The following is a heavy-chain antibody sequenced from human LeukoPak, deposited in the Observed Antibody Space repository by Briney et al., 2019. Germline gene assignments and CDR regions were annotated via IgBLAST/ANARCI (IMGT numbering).Heavy chain of an antibody. V-gene: IGHV1-69*05. Sequence: GASVKVSCKASGGTFSSYAISWVRQAPGQGLEWVGRIIPIFGTANYAQKFQGRVTITTDESTSTAYMELGSLRSEDTAVYYCARGRLTVTTSGFDPWGQGTLVTVSS. CDR1: GGTFSSYA. J-gene: IGHJ5*02. CDR3: ARGRLTVTTSGFDP. CDR2: IIPIFGTA. D-gene: IGHD4-11*01.